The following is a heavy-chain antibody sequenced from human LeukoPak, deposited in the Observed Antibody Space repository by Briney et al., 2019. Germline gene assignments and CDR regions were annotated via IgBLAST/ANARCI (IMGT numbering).Heavy chain of an antibody. CDR3: ARWVNWFDP. Sequence: SETLSLTSTVSGGSISSYYWSWFRHPPRKGLEWIGYIYYSGSTNYNPSLKSRVTISVDTSKNQFSLKLSSVTAADTAVYYCARWVNWFDPWGQGTLVTVSS. CDR1: GGSISSYY. CDR2: IYYSGST. J-gene: IGHJ5*02. V-gene: IGHV4-59*08.